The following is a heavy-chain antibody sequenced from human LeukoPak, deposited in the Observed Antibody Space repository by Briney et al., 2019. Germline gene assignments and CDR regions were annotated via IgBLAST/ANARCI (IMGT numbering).Heavy chain of an antibody. D-gene: IGHD6-6*01. CDR1: GGSISSSSYY. Sequence: SETLSLTCTVSGGSISSSSYYWSWIRQPAGKGLEWIGRIYTSGSTNYNLSLKSRVTISVDTSKNQFSLKLSSVTAADTAVYYCAREEFEYSSSSLDVWGKGTTVTVSS. CDR2: IYTSGST. CDR3: AREEFEYSSSSLDV. V-gene: IGHV4-61*02. J-gene: IGHJ6*04.